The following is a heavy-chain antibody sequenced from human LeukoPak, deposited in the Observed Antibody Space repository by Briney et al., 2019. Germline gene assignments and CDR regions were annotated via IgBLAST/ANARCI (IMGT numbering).Heavy chain of an antibody. CDR1: GFTFSSYA. V-gene: IGHV3-23*01. CDR2: ISGSGGST. Sequence: GGSLRLSCAASGFTFSSYAMSWVRQAPGKGLEWVSVISGSGGSTYYADSVKGRFTISRDNSRNTVYLQMNSLRAEDTAVYYCAKDGGYCSSTSCYRYYFDYWGQGTLVTVSS. J-gene: IGHJ4*02. D-gene: IGHD2-2*02. CDR3: AKDGGYCSSTSCYRYYFDY.